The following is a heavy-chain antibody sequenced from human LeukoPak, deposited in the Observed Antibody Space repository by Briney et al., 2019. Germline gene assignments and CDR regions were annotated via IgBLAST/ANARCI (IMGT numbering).Heavy chain of an antibody. Sequence: GWSLRLSCAASGFTFSSYWMHWVRQVPGKGLVRVSRINSDGSSTNYADPVRGRFTISRDNAKNTLFLQMNSLRAEDTAVYYCVRTLAYYYDSGGFDYWGQGTLVTVSS. CDR1: GFTFSSYW. D-gene: IGHD3-22*01. J-gene: IGHJ4*02. V-gene: IGHV3-74*01. CDR2: INSDGSST. CDR3: VRTLAYYYDSGGFDY.